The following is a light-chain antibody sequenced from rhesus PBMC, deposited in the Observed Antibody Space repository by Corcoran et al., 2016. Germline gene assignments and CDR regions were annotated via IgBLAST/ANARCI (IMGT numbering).Light chain of an antibody. CDR2: KTS. J-gene: IGKJ4*01. Sequence: DIQMTQSPSSLSASVGDTVTITCRASQSISSWLDWYQQKPGKPPNLLIYKTSSLQSGVPSRFSGSGSGTDFTLTISSLQPEDFATYYCLQYNSSPLTFGGGTKVEIK. CDR3: LQYNSSPLT. CDR1: QSISSW. V-gene: IGKV1-22*01.